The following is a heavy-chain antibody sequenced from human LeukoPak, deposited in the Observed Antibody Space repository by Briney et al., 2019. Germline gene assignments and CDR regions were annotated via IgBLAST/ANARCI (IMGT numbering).Heavy chain of an antibody. CDR3: ARGFGSGTSPIDI. CDR1: GRSIRSVY. V-gene: IGHV4-4*07. J-gene: IGHJ4*02. Sequence: SETLSLTCTVSGRSIRSVYWNWIRQSAGKGLEWIGRIYATDLTNYNPSLKSRVTLSVDMSKNELSLTLKSVTAADTAVYYCARGFGSGTSPIDIWGQGALVTVSS. CDR2: IYATDLT. D-gene: IGHD3-10*01.